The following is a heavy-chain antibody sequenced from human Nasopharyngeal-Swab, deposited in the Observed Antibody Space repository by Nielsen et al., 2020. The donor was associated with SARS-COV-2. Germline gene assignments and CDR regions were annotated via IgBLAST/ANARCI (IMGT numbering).Heavy chain of an antibody. CDR2: INAGRGNT. D-gene: IGHD6-19*01. J-gene: IGHJ4*02. Sequence: ASVKVSCKASGYTLSTYAMYWVSQAPGQRPEFMGWINAGRGNTYYSQKFQGRVRISRDTSANTVYMELSRLRSADTAVYYCARVPAVAASRIDYWGQGTLVTVSS. V-gene: IGHV1-3*01. CDR1: GYTLSTYA. CDR3: ARVPAVAASRIDY.